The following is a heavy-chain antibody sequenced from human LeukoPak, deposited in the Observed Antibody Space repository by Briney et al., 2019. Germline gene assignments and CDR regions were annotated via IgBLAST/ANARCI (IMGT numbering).Heavy chain of an antibody. Sequence: PGGSLRLSCAASGFTFSSYGMHWVRQAPGKGLEWVSTISGSGAFTKYADSVTGRFTISRDNSKNTMCLQLNSLRAEDAAIYYCAKTYYYDSSGYSHYLAYDYWGQGTLVTVSS. CDR2: ISGSGAFT. CDR3: AKTYYYDSSGYSHYLAYDY. D-gene: IGHD3-22*01. V-gene: IGHV3-23*01. J-gene: IGHJ4*02. CDR1: GFTFSSYG.